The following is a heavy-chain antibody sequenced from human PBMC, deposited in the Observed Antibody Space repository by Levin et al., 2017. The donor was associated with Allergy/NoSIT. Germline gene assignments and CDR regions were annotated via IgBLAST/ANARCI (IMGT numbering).Heavy chain of an antibody. CDR2: TYYRSKWYN. CDR3: ARDLLIASRLRSNYFDY. D-gene: IGHD6-6*01. Sequence: SETLSLTCAISGASVSSNSAAWNWIRQSPSRGLEWLGRTYYRSKWYNDYAVSVKSRIIINPDTSKNQFSLHLNSVTPEDTAVYYCARDLLIASRLRSNYFDYWGQGILVTVSS. CDR1: GASVSSNSAA. V-gene: IGHV6-1*01. J-gene: IGHJ4*02.